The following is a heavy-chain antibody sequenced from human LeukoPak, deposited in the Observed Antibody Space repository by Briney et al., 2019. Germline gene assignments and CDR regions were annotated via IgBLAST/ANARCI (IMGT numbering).Heavy chain of an antibody. CDR2: IYYSGST. CDR3: ARHRVPHDYCD. Sequence: SETLSLTCTVSGGSISSDDYYWSWIRQPPGKGLEWIGSIYYSGSTYYSPSLKSRVTISVDTSKNHFSLKLTSVTAADTAVYYCARHRVPHDYCDWGQGTLVTVSS. J-gene: IGHJ4*02. V-gene: IGHV4-39*01. CDR1: GGSISSDDYY. D-gene: IGHD4-11*01.